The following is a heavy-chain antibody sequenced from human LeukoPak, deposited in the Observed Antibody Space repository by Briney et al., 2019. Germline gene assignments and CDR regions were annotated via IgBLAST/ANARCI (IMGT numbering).Heavy chain of an antibody. J-gene: IGHJ4*03. V-gene: IGHV4-34*01. D-gene: IGHD5-18*01. CDR3: ARLDMVTEEKKYYFDY. Sequence: SETLSLTCAVYGGSFSGYYWSWIRQPPGKGLEWVGEINHSGSTNYNPSLKRRATISVYTSKNQFSLKLSSVNGADTAVYYWARLDMVTEEKKYYFDYCGHGNLGTVSS. CDR2: INHSGST. CDR1: GGSFSGYY.